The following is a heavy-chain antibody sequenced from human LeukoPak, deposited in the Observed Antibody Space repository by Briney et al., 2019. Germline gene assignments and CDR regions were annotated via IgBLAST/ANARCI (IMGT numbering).Heavy chain of an antibody. D-gene: IGHD6-19*01. Sequence: PSETLSLTCTVSGGSFSSYYWSWIRQPPGKGLEWIGYIYYSGTTSYNPSLKSRVTISVDTSKNQFSLKLSSVTAADTAVYYCASSVSSGWYVDYWGQGTLVTVSS. V-gene: IGHV4-59*12. CDR1: GGSFSSYY. J-gene: IGHJ4*02. CDR3: ASSVSSGWYVDY. CDR2: IYYSGTT.